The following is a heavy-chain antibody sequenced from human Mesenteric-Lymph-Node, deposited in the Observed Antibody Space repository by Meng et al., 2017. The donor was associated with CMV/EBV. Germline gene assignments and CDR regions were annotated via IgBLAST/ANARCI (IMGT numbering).Heavy chain of an antibody. V-gene: IGHV4-31*02. J-gene: IGHJ4*02. Sequence: VSGGSISSGGSYWSWIRQHPGKGLEWIGYISYSGITWYNPSLQSRVTISVDTSNNQFSLRLSSVTAADTAVYYCARDRSGYSLHDYWGQGTLVTVSS. CDR1: GGSISSGGSY. CDR2: ISYSGIT. CDR3: ARDRSGYSLHDY. D-gene: IGHD3-3*01.